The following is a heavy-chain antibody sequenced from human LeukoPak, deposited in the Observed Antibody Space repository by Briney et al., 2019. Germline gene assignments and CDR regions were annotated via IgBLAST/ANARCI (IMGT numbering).Heavy chain of an antibody. J-gene: IGHJ3*02. Sequence: GGSLRLSCAASGFTFRSYWMSWVRQAPGKGLEWVANIKQGGSEKYYVDSVKGRFTISRDNAKNFLYLQMNSLRAEDTAVYYCAKDRSSGWPDAFDIWGQGTMVTVSS. D-gene: IGHD6-19*01. CDR2: IKQGGSEK. CDR3: AKDRSSGWPDAFDI. V-gene: IGHV3-7*01. CDR1: GFTFRSYW.